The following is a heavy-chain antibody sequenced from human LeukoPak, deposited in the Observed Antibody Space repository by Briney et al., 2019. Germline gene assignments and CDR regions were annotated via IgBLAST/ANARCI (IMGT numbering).Heavy chain of an antibody. Sequence: PGGSLRLSCAASEFTGFTFSGSAMSWVRQAPGKGLEWVSAISGSGAATFYADSVKGWFTISRDNSKNTLYLQMNSLKVEDTALYYCAKFSPYGGNSYWGPGTLVTVSS. D-gene: IGHD4-23*01. CDR1: EFTGFTFSGSA. CDR3: AKFSPYGGNSY. J-gene: IGHJ1*01. CDR2: ISGSGAAT. V-gene: IGHV3-23*01.